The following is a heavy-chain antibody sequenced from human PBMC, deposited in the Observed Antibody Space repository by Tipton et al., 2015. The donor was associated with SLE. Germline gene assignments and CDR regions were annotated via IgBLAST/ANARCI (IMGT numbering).Heavy chain of an antibody. V-gene: IGHV4-4*07. CDR1: GGSISGYY. J-gene: IGHJ2*01. Sequence: TLSLTCTVSGGSISGYYWRWIRQPAGKGLEWIGRVSSSGRTTYNPPIKSRITLSLDTSKNQFSLRVNSATAADTAVYYCAREFLNPVTTVHYYFDLWGRGTLVTVSS. CDR3: AREFLNPVTTVHYYFDL. D-gene: IGHD4-11*01. CDR2: VSSSGRT.